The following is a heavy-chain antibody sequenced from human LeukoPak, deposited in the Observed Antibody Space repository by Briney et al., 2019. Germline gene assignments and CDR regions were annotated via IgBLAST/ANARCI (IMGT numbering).Heavy chain of an antibody. J-gene: IGHJ3*02. Sequence: GGSLRLSCAASGFTFSSYSMSWVRQAPGKGLEWVSGISNSGGSTYYADSVKGRFTISRDNSKNTLYLQMNSLRAEDTAVYYCAKWTLGSVDFWSGLDAFDIWGQGTMVTVSS. CDR1: GFTFSSYS. CDR3: AKWTLGSVDFWSGLDAFDI. CDR2: ISNSGGST. V-gene: IGHV3-23*01. D-gene: IGHD3-3*01.